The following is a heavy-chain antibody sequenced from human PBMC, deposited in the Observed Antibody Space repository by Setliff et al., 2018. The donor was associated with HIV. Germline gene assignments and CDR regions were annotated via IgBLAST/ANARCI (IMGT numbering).Heavy chain of an antibody. Sequence: ASVKVSCKASGYTSTSYDINWVRQATGQGLEWMGWMNPDSGNTGSAQNFQGRLTITWNTSISTAYMELGSLGFDDTAVYFCARTRSGGSSVYYYYYMDVWGQGTAVTAS. CDR2: MNPDSGNT. CDR3: ARTRSGGSSVYYYYYMDV. V-gene: IGHV1-8*01. J-gene: IGHJ6*03. CDR1: GYTSTSYD. D-gene: IGHD2-15*01.